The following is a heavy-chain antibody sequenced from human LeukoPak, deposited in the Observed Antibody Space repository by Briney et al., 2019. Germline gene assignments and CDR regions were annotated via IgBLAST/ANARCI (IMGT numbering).Heavy chain of an antibody. CDR3: TTDPFYYYDSSGLQAGFDP. CDR2: IKSKTDGGTT. CDR1: GFTFSNAW. D-gene: IGHD3-22*01. J-gene: IGHJ5*02. Sequence: GGSLRLSCAASGFTFSNAWMSWVRQAPGKGLEWVGRIKSKTDGGTTDYAAPVEGRFTISRDDSKNILYLQMNSLKTEDTAVYYCTTDPFYYYDSSGLQAGFDPRGQGTLVTVSS. V-gene: IGHV3-15*01.